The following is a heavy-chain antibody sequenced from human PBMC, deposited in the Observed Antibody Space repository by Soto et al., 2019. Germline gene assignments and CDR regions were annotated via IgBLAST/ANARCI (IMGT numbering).Heavy chain of an antibody. CDR1: GDSISSYY. CDR3: ARQGFGPLHGLVDV. J-gene: IGHJ6*02. D-gene: IGHD3-10*01. CDR2: VHHSWGS. Sequence: QVQLQESGPGLVKPSETLSLSCTVSGDSISSYYWSWFRQSPGKRMEWIGYVHHSWGSSYNPSLQSRVAISLDTSKSQCSLKVTSVTATDTAVYYCARQGFGPLHGLVDVWGQGTTVTVSS. V-gene: IGHV4-59*08.